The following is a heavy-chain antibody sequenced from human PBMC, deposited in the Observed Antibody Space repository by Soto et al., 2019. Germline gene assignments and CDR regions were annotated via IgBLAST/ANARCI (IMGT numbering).Heavy chain of an antibody. J-gene: IGHJ3*02. CDR2: ISGSGRST. Sequence: QPGGSLRLSCAASGFTLSSYAMNWVRQAPGKGLEWVSAISGSGRSTYYADSVKGRFTISRDTSKNTLYLQMNSLRAEDTAVYYCANDLCHILRDDAFDIWGRGTMVTVSS. V-gene: IGHV3-23*01. D-gene: IGHD2-21*01. CDR1: GFTLSSYA. CDR3: ANDLCHILRDDAFDI.